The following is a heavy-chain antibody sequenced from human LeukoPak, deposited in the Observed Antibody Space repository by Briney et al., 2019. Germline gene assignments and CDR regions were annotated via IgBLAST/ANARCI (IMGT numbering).Heavy chain of an antibody. CDR2: ISAYNGNT. Sequence: ASVKVSCKASGYTFTSYGISWVRQAPGQGLEWMGWISAYNGNTNYAQKLQGRVTMTTDTSTSTAYMELRSLRSDDTTVYYCARLPAQPSFGERKDYDYFYYMDVSGKGTTVTVSS. CDR3: ARLPAQPSFGERKDYDYFYYMDV. CDR1: GYTFTSYG. V-gene: IGHV1-18*01. J-gene: IGHJ6*03. D-gene: IGHD3-10*01.